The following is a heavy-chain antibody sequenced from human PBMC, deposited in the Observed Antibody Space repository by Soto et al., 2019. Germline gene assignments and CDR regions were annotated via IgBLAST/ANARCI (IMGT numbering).Heavy chain of an antibody. CDR2: IYPGDHET. Sequence: GESLKISCQCSGYTFSNFWIGWVRQLPGKGLEWMGIIYPGDHETRYSPSFHGKVTISADKSINTAYLQWNSLEASDTAFYFCARSPRSSPYFDYWGQGALVTVS. CDR1: GYTFSNFW. D-gene: IGHD6-13*01. CDR3: ARSPRSSPYFDY. J-gene: IGHJ4*02. V-gene: IGHV5-51*01.